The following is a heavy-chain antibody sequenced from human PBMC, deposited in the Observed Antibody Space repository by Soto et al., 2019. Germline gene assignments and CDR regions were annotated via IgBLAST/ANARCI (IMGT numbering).Heavy chain of an antibody. Sequence: SETLSLTCTVSGGSISSYYWSWIRQPPGKGLEWIGYIYYNEITNYNPSLKSRVAISVDTSKNQFSLKLSSVTAADTAMYYCARIQYRNWFDPWGQGTLVTVSS. CDR3: ARIQYRNWFDP. D-gene: IGHD5-12*01. CDR2: IYYNEIT. CDR1: GGSISSYY. J-gene: IGHJ5*02. V-gene: IGHV4-59*01.